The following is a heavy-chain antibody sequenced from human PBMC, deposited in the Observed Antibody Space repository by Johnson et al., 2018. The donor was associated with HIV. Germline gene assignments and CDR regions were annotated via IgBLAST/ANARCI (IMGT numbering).Heavy chain of an antibody. Sequence: VQLVESGGGVVQPGRSLRLSCTASGFTFSSYGIHWIRQAPGKGLEWVSYIRRSGSTIYYADSVQGRFTISRDNAKNSLYLQMNSLKAEDTAVYYCARASQWELDFDAFDIWGQGTLVTVSS. CDR1: GFTFSSYG. J-gene: IGHJ3*02. V-gene: IGHV3-48*04. CDR2: IRRSGSTI. CDR3: ARASQWELDFDAFDI. D-gene: IGHD1-26*01.